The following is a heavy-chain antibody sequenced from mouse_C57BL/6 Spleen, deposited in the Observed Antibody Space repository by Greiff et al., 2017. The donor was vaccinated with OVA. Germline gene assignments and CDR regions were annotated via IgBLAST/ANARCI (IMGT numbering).Heavy chain of an antibody. V-gene: IGHV5-9-1*02. Sequence: EVKVVESGEGLVKPGGSLKLSCAASGFTFSSYAMSWVRQTPEKRLEWVAYISSGGDYIYYADTVKGRFTISRDNARNTLYLQMSSLKSEDTAMYYCTRVFPTPGTDAMDYWGQGTSVTVSS. CDR3: TRVFPTPGTDAMDY. D-gene: IGHD4-1*01. CDR2: ISSGGDYI. J-gene: IGHJ4*01. CDR1: GFTFSSYA.